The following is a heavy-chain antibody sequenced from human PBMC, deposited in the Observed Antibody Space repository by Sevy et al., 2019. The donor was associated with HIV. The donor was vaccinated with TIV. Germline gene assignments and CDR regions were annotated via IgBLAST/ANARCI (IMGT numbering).Heavy chain of an antibody. CDR1: GFTFSNYW. Sequence: GGSLRLSCAASGFTFSNYWMSWVRQAPGKGLECVANSNQDGSEKYYLDSVKGSFIVSRDNAKNSLYLQMNSLRAEDSAVYYCAREQVSGSTPDYFDSWGQGTLVTVSS. J-gene: IGHJ4*02. CDR3: AREQVSGSTPDYFDS. V-gene: IGHV3-7*01. D-gene: IGHD3-3*01. CDR2: SNQDGSEK.